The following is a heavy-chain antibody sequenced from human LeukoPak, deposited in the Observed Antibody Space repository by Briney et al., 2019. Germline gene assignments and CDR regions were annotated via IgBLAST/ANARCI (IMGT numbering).Heavy chain of an antibody. CDR3: ARGIRRITMIVVAAYYMDV. Sequence: ASVKVSCKASGYTFTSYDINWVRQATGQGLEWMGWMNSNSGNTGYAQKFQGRVTMTRNTSISTAYMELSSLRSEDTAVYYCARGIRRITMIVVAAYYMDVWGKGTTVTVSS. D-gene: IGHD3-22*01. CDR1: GYTFTSYD. V-gene: IGHV1-8*01. J-gene: IGHJ6*03. CDR2: MNSNSGNT.